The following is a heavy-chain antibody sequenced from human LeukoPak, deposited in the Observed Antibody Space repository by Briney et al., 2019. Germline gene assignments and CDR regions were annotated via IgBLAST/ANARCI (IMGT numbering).Heavy chain of an antibody. CDR3: ARVVVVPAAPSRGSGYYYYGMDV. CDR1: GFTFSSYS. CDR2: ISSSSSTI. V-gene: IGHV3-48*02. D-gene: IGHD2-2*01. J-gene: IGHJ6*02. Sequence: GGSLRLSCAASGFTFSSYSMNWVRQAPGKGLEWVSYISSSSSTIYYADSVKGRFTISRDNAKNSLYLQMNSLRDEDTAVYYCARVVVVPAAPSRGSGYYYYGMDVWGQGTTVTVSS.